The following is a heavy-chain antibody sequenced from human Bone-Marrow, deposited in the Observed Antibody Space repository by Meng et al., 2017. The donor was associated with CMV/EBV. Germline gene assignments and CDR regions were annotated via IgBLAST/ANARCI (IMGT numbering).Heavy chain of an antibody. Sequence: SVKVSCKASGGTFSSYAISWVRQAPGQWLEWMGGIIPIFGTANYAQKFQGRVTITTDESTSTAYMELSRLRSEDTAVYYCARDSALTRVGMDVWGQGTAVTVSS. D-gene: IGHD4-17*01. CDR2: IIPIFGTA. CDR1: GGTFSSYA. J-gene: IGHJ6*02. CDR3: ARDSALTRVGMDV. V-gene: IGHV1-69*05.